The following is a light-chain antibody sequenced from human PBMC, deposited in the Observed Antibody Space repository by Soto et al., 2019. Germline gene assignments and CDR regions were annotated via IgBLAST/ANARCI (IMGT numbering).Light chain of an antibody. V-gene: IGKV1-9*01. CDR2: AAS. J-gene: IGKJ4*01. CDR3: QQLNTYPFT. CDR1: QGISSY. Sequence: DIQLTQSPSFLSASVGDRVTITCRASQGISSYLAWYQQKPGKAPKLLIYAASTLQSEVPSRFSGSESGTEFTLTISSLQPEDFATYYCQQLNTYPFTFGGGTKVDNK.